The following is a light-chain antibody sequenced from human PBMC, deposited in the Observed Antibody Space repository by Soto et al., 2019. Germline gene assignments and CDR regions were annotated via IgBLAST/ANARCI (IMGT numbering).Light chain of an antibody. CDR2: DAS. Sequence: EIVMTQSPATLSVSPGGRATLSCRVSQSVSLSLAWYQQKPGQAPRLLIYDASKRASGFPARFSGSGSGTDFTLTISSLEPEDFAVYYCQERTGWPPWTFGQGTKVDI. CDR3: QERTGWPPWT. J-gene: IGKJ1*01. V-gene: IGKV3-11*01. CDR1: QSVSLS.